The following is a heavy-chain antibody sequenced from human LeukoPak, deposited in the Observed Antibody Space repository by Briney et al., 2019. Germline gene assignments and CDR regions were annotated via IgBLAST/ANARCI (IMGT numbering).Heavy chain of an antibody. V-gene: IGHV4-59*01. J-gene: IGHJ3*02. CDR3: ARYYYEKSGSIYAFDI. D-gene: IGHD3-22*01. CDR1: GGSISSYY. CDR2: INYSGSP. Sequence: PSETLSLTCTVSGGSISSYYWSWIRQPPGKGLEWIGYINYSGSPNYNPSLKSRVTISVDTSKNQFSLKLSSVTTADTAVYYCARYYYEKSGSIYAFDIWGQGTMVTVSS.